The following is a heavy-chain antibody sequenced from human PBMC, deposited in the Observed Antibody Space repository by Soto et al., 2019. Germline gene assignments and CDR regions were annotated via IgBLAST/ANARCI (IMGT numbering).Heavy chain of an antibody. CDR2: FDPEDGET. Sequence: ASVQVSCKVSGYTLTELSMHWVRQVPGKGLEWMGGFDPEDGETIYAQKFQGRVTMTEDTSTDTAYMEMSSLKTEDTAVYYCTTDRPSRLRNPRVWGQGTLVTVSS. J-gene: IGHJ4*02. D-gene: IGHD4-17*01. CDR3: TTDRPSRLRNPRV. V-gene: IGHV1-24*01. CDR1: GYTLTELS.